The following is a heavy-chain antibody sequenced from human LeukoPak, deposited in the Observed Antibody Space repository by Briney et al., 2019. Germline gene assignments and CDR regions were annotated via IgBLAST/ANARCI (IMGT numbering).Heavy chain of an antibody. V-gene: IGHV1-18*01. J-gene: IGHJ4*02. CDR3: ARFRGYYDSSGYYYEDY. CDR2: ISAYNGNT. D-gene: IGHD3-22*01. Sequence: ASVKVSCKASGYTFTSYGISWVRQAPGQGLEWMGWISAYNGNTNYAQKLQGRVTMTTDTSTSTAYMELRSLRPDDTAVYYCARFRGYYDSSGYYYEDYWGQGTLVTVSS. CDR1: GYTFTSYG.